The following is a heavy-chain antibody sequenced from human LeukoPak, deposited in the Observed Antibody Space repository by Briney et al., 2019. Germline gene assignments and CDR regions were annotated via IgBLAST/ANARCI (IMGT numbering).Heavy chain of an antibody. D-gene: IGHD4-23*01. CDR3: ARDKYGGNSNAFDI. CDR2: IDGSGGTI. J-gene: IGHJ3*02. V-gene: IGHV3-48*03. Sequence: GGSLRLSCAASGFSFSSSEMNWVRQAPGKGLEWISYIDGSGGTIYYSDSVRGRFSISRDNAKSSLYLEMNSLRAEDTAVYYCARDKYGGNSNAFDIWGQGTLVTVSS. CDR1: GFSFSSSE.